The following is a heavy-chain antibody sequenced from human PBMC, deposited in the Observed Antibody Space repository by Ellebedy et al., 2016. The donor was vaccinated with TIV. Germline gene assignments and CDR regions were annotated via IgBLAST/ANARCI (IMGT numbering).Heavy chain of an antibody. J-gene: IGHJ4*02. V-gene: IGHV3-64D*06. Sequence: GESLKISXAASGFTFSSYAMSWVRQAPGKGLEWVSAISSNGGSTYYADSVKGRFTISRDNSKNTLYLQMSSLRAEDTAVYYCVNDLSAADYWGQGTLVTVSS. CDR1: GFTFSSYA. CDR3: VNDLSAADY. D-gene: IGHD2/OR15-2a*01. CDR2: ISSNGGST.